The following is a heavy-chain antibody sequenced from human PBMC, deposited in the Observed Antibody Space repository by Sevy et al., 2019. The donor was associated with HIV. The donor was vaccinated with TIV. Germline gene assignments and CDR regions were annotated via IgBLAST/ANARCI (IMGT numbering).Heavy chain of an antibody. V-gene: IGHV1-2*02. CDR3: ARSRVYSSGCTN. J-gene: IGHJ4*02. Sequence: ASVKVSCKASGYTFTGYYMHWVRQAPGQGLEWMGWINPNSGGTNYAQKFQGRVTMTRDTSISTAYMELSRLRSDDTAVYYCARSRVYSSGCTNWGQGTLVTVSS. CDR1: GYTFTGYY. CDR2: INPNSGGT. D-gene: IGHD6-19*01.